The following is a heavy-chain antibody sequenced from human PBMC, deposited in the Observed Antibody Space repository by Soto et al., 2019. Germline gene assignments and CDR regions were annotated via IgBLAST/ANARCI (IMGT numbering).Heavy chain of an antibody. D-gene: IGHD6-19*01. J-gene: IGHJ4*02. V-gene: IGHV3-15*01. CDR1: GFTFSNAW. Sequence: LRLSCAASGFTFSNAWMSWVRQAPGKGLEWVGRIKSKTDGGTTDYAAPVKGRFTISRDDSKNTLYLQMNSLKTEDTAVYYCTTEGVQWLDFDYWGQGTLVTVSS. CDR3: TTEGVQWLDFDY. CDR2: IKSKTDGGTT.